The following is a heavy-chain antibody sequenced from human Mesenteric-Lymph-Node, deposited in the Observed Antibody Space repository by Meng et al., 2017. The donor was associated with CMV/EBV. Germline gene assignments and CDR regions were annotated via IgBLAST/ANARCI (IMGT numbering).Heavy chain of an antibody. D-gene: IGHD6-19*01. CDR2: INHSGST. J-gene: IGHJ4*02. CDR3: ARRGVIAVTY. V-gene: IGHV4-34*01. CDR1: GGSFRGYC. Sequence: LSLPCAVYGGSFRGYCWSWIPQPPGQGLEWIGEINHSGSTTSNPSLQSRVTISVDTSKNPFSLKLSSVTAADTAVYSCARRGVIAVTYWGQGTLVTVSS.